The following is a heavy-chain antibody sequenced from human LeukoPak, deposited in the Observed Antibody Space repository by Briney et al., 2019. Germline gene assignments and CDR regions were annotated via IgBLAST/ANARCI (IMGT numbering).Heavy chain of an antibody. CDR2: INPNSGGT. Sequence: APVKVSCKASGYTFTGYYMHWVRQAPGQGLEWMGWINPNSGGTNYVQKFQGRVTMTRDTSISTANMELSRLTSDDTAVYYCARGNNYDSGDYYSWFDPWGQGTLVIVSS. D-gene: IGHD3-22*01. CDR1: GYTFTGYY. V-gene: IGHV1-2*02. CDR3: ARGNNYDSGDYYSWFDP. J-gene: IGHJ5*02.